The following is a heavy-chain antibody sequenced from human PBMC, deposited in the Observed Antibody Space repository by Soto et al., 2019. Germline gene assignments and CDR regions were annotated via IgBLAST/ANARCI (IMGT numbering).Heavy chain of an antibody. V-gene: IGHV4-59*01. CDR1: GGSISSYY. CDR2: VYYSGTT. Sequence: QVQLQESGPGLVKPSETLSLTCTVSGGSISSYYWTWIRQPPGKGLELVGYVYYSGTTYYNPSLQSRVTISVDTSKNLFSLKVKSVPAADPAIYYCARAGSTWRYFFDYWGQGSLVTV. J-gene: IGHJ4*02. CDR3: ARAGSTWRYFFDY. D-gene: IGHD6-13*01.